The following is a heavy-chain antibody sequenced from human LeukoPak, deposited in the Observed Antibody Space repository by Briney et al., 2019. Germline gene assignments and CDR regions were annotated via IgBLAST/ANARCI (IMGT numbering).Heavy chain of an antibody. J-gene: IGHJ6*03. Sequence: ASVKVSCKASGYTFTSYDINWVRQATGQGLEWMGWMNPNGGNTGYAQKFQGRVTITRNTSISTAYMELSSLRSEDTAVYYCARGPYYDFWSGYYYYYYMDVWGKGTTVTVSS. CDR3: ARGPYYDFWSGYYYYYYMDV. V-gene: IGHV1-8*03. CDR1: GYTFTSYD. CDR2: MNPNGGNT. D-gene: IGHD3-3*01.